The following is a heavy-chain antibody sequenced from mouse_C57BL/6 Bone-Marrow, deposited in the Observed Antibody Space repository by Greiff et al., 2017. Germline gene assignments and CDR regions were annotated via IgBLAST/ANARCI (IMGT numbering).Heavy chain of an antibody. CDR3: ARRDYYGSTYWYFDV. J-gene: IGHJ1*03. Sequence: QVQLQQSGPELVKPGASVKISCKASGYSFTDYNMNWVKQRPGQGLEWIGMIHPNSGSTNYNEKFKSKATLTVDKSSSTAYMQLSSLTSEDSAVYYCARRDYYGSTYWYFDVWGTGTTVTVSS. V-gene: IGHV1-64*01. CDR1: GYSFTDYN. D-gene: IGHD1-1*01. CDR2: IHPNSGST.